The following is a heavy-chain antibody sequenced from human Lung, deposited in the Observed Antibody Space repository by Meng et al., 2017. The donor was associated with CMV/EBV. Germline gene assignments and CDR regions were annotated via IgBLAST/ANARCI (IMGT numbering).Heavy chain of an antibody. J-gene: IGHJ4*02. V-gene: IGHV1-2*02. D-gene: IGHD1-1*01. Sequence: ASVKVSCKASGYTFTAHYFHWVRQAPGQGLEWMGWIHPHRGDTNYAQQFQGRVTLTRDTSINTGYMELTRLTSDDTAVYYCARGNNWVPDYWGQGTLVTVSS. CDR2: IHPHRGDT. CDR1: GYTFTAHY. CDR3: ARGNNWVPDY.